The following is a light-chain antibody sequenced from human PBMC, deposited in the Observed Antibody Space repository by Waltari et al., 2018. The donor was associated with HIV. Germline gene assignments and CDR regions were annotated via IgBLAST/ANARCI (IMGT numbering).Light chain of an antibody. J-gene: IGLJ3*02. CDR3: QSADSSGTYRV. CDR2: KDN. Sequence: SYELTQPASVSVSPGQTASITCSGDALPKQYVYWYQQKPGQVPVLVIYKDNERPSGIPARCSGSSSGTTATLISSGVQAEDESDYYCQSADSSGTYRVFGGGTKVTVL. CDR1: ALPKQY. V-gene: IGLV3-25*03.